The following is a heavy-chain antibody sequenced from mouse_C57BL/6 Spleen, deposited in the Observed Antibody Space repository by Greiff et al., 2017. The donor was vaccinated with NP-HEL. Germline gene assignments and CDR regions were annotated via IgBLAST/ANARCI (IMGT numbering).Heavy chain of an antibody. CDR1: GYAFSSSW. CDR3: AREDDGYYGAMDY. CDR2: IYPGDGDT. Sequence: LQESGPELVKPGASVKISCKASGYAFSSSWMNWVKQRPGKGLEWIGRIYPGDGDTNYNGKFKGKATLTADKSSSTAYMQLSSLTSEDSAVYFCAREDDGYYGAMDYWGQGTSVTVSS. V-gene: IGHV1-82*01. J-gene: IGHJ4*01. D-gene: IGHD2-3*01.